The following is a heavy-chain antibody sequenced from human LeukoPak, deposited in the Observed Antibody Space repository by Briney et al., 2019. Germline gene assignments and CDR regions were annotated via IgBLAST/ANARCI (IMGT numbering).Heavy chain of an antibody. CDR1: GFIFTSYG. Sequence: PGRSLRLSCAASGFIFTSYGMHWVRQAPGKGLEWMALISNHGDNKYYADSVKGRFTISRDNSKNTLYLQMNSLRAEDTAVYYCAKDFYSYDSSGFPNSWGQGTLVTVSS. D-gene: IGHD3-22*01. CDR3: AKDFYSYDSSGFPNS. V-gene: IGHV3-30*18. J-gene: IGHJ5*02. CDR2: ISNHGDNK.